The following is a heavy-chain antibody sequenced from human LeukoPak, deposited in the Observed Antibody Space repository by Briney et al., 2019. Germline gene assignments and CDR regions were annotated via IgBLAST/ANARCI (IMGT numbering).Heavy chain of an antibody. V-gene: IGHV3-53*01. CDR3: AKSTDYDSSGYYYHNRLYYFDY. Sequence: GGSLRLSCAASGFTVSNKYMTWVRQAPGKGLEWVSLIYSDGRTYYADSVKGRCTISRDGSKNTLYLQMNSLRAEDTAVYYCAKSTDYDSSGYYYHNRLYYFDYWGQGTLVTVSS. J-gene: IGHJ4*02. CDR2: IYSDGRT. D-gene: IGHD3-22*01. CDR1: GFTVSNKY.